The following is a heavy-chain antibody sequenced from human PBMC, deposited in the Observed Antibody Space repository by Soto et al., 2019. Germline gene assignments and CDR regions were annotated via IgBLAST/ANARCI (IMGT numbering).Heavy chain of an antibody. J-gene: IGHJ5*02. V-gene: IGHV1-18*01. Sequence: ASVKVSCKASGYTFNFYGITWVRQAPGQGLEWMGWISGFNGTTNYAEDLQGRVTMTTDTSTTTAYMELSNLRSDDTAVYYCAREVGSDTLQPSYNWFRTCGQGTLVTVSS. CDR2: ISGFNGTT. D-gene: IGHD6-25*01. CDR1: GYTFNFYG. CDR3: AREVGSDTLQPSYNWFRT.